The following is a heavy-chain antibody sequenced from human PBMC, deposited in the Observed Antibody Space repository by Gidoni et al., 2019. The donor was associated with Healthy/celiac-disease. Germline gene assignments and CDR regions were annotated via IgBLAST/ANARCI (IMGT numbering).Heavy chain of an antibody. D-gene: IGHD3-22*01. CDR1: GGTFSSYT. CDR3: ARARLDDYYDSSGYYYGFDY. Sequence: QVQLVQSGAEVKKPGSSVKVSSKPSGGTFSSYTISWVRQAPGQGLEWMGRIIPILVIANYAKKFQGRVTITADKSTSTAYMELSSLRSEDTAVYYCARARLDDYYDSSGYYYGFDYWGQGTLVTVSS. CDR2: IIPILVIA. J-gene: IGHJ4*02. V-gene: IGHV1-69*02.